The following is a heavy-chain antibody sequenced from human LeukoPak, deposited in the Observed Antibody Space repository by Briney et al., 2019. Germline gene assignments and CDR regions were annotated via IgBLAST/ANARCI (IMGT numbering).Heavy chain of an antibody. CDR3: AKVTYYYDSSGYLYLYYFDY. CDR2: ISGSGGST. V-gene: IGHV3-23*01. Sequence: PGGSLRLSCAASGFTFSSYAMSWVRQAPGKGLEWVSAISGSGGSTYYADSVKGRFTISRDNSKNTLYLQMNSLRAEDTALYYCAKVTYYYDSSGYLYLYYFDYWGQGTLVTVSS. D-gene: IGHD3-22*01. J-gene: IGHJ4*02. CDR1: GFTFSSYA.